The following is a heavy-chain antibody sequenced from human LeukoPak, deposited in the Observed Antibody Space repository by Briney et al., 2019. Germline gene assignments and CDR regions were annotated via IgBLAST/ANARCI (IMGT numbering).Heavy chain of an antibody. D-gene: IGHD6-19*01. CDR2: IIPIFGTA. Sequence: SVKVSCKASGGTFSSYAISWVRQAPGQGLEWMGGIIPIFGTANYAQKFRGRVTITTDESTSTAYMELSSLRSEDTAVYYCARGNLVRAVAGPNFDYWGQGTLVTVSS. V-gene: IGHV1-69*05. CDR1: GGTFSSYA. J-gene: IGHJ4*02. CDR3: ARGNLVRAVAGPNFDY.